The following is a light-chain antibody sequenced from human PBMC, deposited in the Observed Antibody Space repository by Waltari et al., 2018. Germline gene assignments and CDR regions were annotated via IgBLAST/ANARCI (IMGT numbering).Light chain of an antibody. J-gene: IGKJ2*01. CDR1: QSVFSSSNDQNS. V-gene: IGKV4-1*01. CDR3: QQYLSAPMYT. CDR2: WAS. Sequence: DIVMTQSPDSLAVSLGERATITCKSSQSVFSSSNDQNSLAWYHQKPGHPPKLVIYWASTRDFGVPDRFRGSGSGTDFTLTITKLQPEDVGVYYCQQYLSAPMYTFGQGTKLEIK.